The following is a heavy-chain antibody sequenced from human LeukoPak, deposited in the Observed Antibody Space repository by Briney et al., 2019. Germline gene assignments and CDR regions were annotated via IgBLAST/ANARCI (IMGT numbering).Heavy chain of an antibody. D-gene: IGHD6-19*01. V-gene: IGHV6-1*01. J-gene: IGHJ4*02. Sequence: SHTLALTFAISGDSVPSNCAAWNWIPQSPSRVLEWLGRTYYRSKWYNDYAVSVKSRTTLTPDTSKNRVPLKLNSMTPQDPAVYYFARERWGEQWSGFDYWGQGTLVTVSS. CDR1: GDSVPSNCAA. CDR2: TYYRSKWYN. CDR3: ARERWGEQWSGFDY.